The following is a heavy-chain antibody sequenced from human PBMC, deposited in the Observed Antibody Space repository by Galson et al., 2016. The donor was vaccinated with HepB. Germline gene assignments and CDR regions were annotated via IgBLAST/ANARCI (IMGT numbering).Heavy chain of an antibody. CDR3: AKDRSYGYFGSGGMDV. V-gene: IGHV3-30*18. Sequence: SLRLSCAASGFTFSSYGMHCVRQAPGKGLEWVAVISYDGSNKYYADSVKGRFTISRDNSKNTLYLQMNSLRAEDTAVYYCAKDRSYGYFGSGGMDVWGQGTTVTVSS. D-gene: IGHD3-10*01. CDR1: GFTFSSYG. CDR2: ISYDGSNK. J-gene: IGHJ6*02.